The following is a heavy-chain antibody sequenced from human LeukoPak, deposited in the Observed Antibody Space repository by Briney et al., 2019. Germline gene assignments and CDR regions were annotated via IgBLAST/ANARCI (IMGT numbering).Heavy chain of an antibody. V-gene: IGHV4-30-4*08. D-gene: IGHD3-10*01. CDR3: ARTSLGGAWFDP. J-gene: IGHJ5*02. Sequence: SETLSLTCTVSGGSISNGDYYWSWIRQPPGKGLEWIGYIYYNGSSYYNPSLKSRVTISVDTSKNQFSLKLSSVTASDTAVYYCARTSLGGAWFDPWGQGTLVTVSS. CDR2: IYYNGSS. CDR1: GGSISNGDYY.